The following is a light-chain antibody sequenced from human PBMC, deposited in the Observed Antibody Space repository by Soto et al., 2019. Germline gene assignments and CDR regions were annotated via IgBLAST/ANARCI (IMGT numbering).Light chain of an antibody. J-gene: IGKJ1*01. V-gene: IGKV3-11*01. CDR1: ESIGRS. Sequence: IVLTQSPVSLSLSPGERATLSCRASESIGRSLAWYQQRPGQAPRLLIYDASNRATGIPARFSGSGSGTDFTLTISRLEPEDFAVYYCLQRSDWRTFGRGPRWKSN. CDR3: LQRSDWRT. CDR2: DAS.